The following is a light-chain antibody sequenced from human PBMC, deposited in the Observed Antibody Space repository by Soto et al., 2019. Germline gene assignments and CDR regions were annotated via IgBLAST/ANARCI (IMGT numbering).Light chain of an antibody. Sequence: LWTKTQSTLSLSPGERATLSCRASQTVNNNYLAWYQQIPGQAPRLLISGASGRATGIPDRFSGGGSGTEFTLTISSLRPDDFATYYCTHYGGDRERFGQ. V-gene: IGKV3-20*01. J-gene: IGKJ1*01. CDR3: THYGGDRER. CDR2: GAS. CDR1: QTVNNNY.